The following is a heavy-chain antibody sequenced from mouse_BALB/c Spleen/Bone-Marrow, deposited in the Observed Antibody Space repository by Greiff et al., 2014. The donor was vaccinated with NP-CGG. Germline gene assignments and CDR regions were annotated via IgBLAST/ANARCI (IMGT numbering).Heavy chain of an antibody. D-gene: IGHD4-1*02. Sequence: EVNLVESGGDLVKPGGSLKLSCAASGFTFSSYGMSWVRQTPDKRLEWVATINNGGTYTYYPDSVKGRFTISRDNAKNTPYLQMSSLKSEDTAMYYCALNWDSAYWGQGTLVTVSA. CDR2: INNGGTYT. CDR3: ALNWDSAY. J-gene: IGHJ3*01. V-gene: IGHV5-6*01. CDR1: GFTFSSYG.